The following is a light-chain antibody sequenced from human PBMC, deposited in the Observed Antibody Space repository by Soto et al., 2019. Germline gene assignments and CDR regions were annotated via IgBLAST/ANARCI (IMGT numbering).Light chain of an antibody. Sequence: EIVLTQSPATLSLSPGERATLSCRASQSVGTFFAWYQQKPGQAPRLLIYDASNRATGITPRFSGSGSGTDFTLTISSLEPEDFAVYYCQQCNNWPQWTFGQGTKVEIK. CDR2: DAS. CDR3: QQCNNWPQWT. V-gene: IGKV3-11*01. J-gene: IGKJ1*01. CDR1: QSVGTF.